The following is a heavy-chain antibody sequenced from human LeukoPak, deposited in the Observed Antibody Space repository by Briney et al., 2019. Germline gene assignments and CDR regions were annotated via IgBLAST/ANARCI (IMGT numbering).Heavy chain of an antibody. CDR3: AKDRLRGYSYGPFDY. J-gene: IGHJ4*02. V-gene: IGHV3-23*01. D-gene: IGHD5-18*01. CDR2: ISGSGGST. Sequence: GGSLRLSCAAPGFTFSSYAMSWVRQAPGKGLEWVSAISGSGGSTYYADSVKGRFTISRDNSKNTLYLQMNSLRAEDTAVYYCAKDRLRGYSYGPFDYWGQGTLVTVSS. CDR1: GFTFSSYA.